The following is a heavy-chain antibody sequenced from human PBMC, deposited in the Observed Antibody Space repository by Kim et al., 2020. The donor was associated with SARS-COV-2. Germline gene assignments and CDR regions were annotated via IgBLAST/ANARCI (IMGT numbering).Heavy chain of an antibody. J-gene: IGHJ6*02. CDR2: ISYDGSNK. D-gene: IGHD6-19*01. CDR1: GFTFSSYA. CDR3: ARDQVGYSSGRGMDV. V-gene: IGHV3-30*04. Sequence: GGSLRLSCAASGFTFSSYAMHWVRQAPGKGLEWVAVISYDGSNKYYADSVKGRFTISRDNSKNTLYLQMNSLRAEDTAVYYCARDQVGYSSGRGMDVWGQGTPVTVSS.